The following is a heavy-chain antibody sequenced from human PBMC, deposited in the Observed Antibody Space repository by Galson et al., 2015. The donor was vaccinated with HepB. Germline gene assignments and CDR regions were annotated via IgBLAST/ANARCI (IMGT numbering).Heavy chain of an antibody. J-gene: IGHJ4*02. Sequence: QSGAEVKKPGESLRISCKGSGYTFTTYRIGWVRQMPGKGLEWMGIIYPSDSDTRYSPSFQGQVTISADKSVSTAYLQWSSLKASDTAMYYCARQYNAYDYWGQGTLVTVSS. CDR2: IYPSDSDT. CDR1: GYTFTTYR. V-gene: IGHV5-51*01. D-gene: IGHD5-12*01. CDR3: ARQYNAYDY.